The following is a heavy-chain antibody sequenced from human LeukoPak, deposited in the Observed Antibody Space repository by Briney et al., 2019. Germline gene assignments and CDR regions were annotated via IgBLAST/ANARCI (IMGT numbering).Heavy chain of an antibody. D-gene: IGHD3-22*01. J-gene: IGHJ1*01. Sequence: PGGSLRLSCAASGFTFSSYAMSWVRQAPGKGLEWVSAISGSGGSTYYADSVKGRFTISRDNSKNTLYLQMNSLRAEDTAVYYCATGPSDDSSGSNRDQRGYFQHWGQGTLVTVSS. CDR3: ATGPSDDSSGSNRDQRGYFQH. CDR2: ISGSGGST. V-gene: IGHV3-23*01. CDR1: GFTFSSYA.